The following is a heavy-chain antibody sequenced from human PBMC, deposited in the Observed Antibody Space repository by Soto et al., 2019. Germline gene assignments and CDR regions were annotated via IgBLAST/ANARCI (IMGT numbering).Heavy chain of an antibody. D-gene: IGHD2-15*01. CDR2: IYYSGST. CDR1: GGSISSSIYY. J-gene: IGHJ3*02. Sequence: SETLSLTCTVSGGSISSSIYYWGWIRQPPGKGLEWIGSIYYSGSTYYNPSLKSRVTISVDTSKNQFSLKLSSVTAADTAVYYCASSKLDIVVVVAPDAFDIWGQGTMVTVSS. V-gene: IGHV4-39*01. CDR3: ASSKLDIVVVVAPDAFDI.